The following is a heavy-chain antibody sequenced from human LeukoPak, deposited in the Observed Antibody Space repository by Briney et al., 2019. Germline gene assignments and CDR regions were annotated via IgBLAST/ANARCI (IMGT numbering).Heavy chain of an antibody. CDR3: AREAYSSSWYVDYMDV. D-gene: IGHD6-13*01. Sequence: GGSLRLSCAASGFTFSSYSMNWVRQAPGKGLEWVSSISSSSSYIYYADSVKGRITISRDNAKNSLYLQMNSLRAEDTAVYYCAREAYSSSWYVDYMDVWGKGTTVTVSS. CDR1: GFTFSSYS. CDR2: ISSSSSYI. V-gene: IGHV3-21*01. J-gene: IGHJ6*03.